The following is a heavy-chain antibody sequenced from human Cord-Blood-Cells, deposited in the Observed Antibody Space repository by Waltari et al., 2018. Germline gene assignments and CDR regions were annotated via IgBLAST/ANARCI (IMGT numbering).Heavy chain of an antibody. Sequence: QVQLVQSGAEVKKPGASVKVSCKASGYTFPGYYMHWVRQAPGQGLEWMGWINPNSGGTNYAQKFQGRVTMTRDTSISTAYMELSRLRSDDTAVYYCASLRRNPVIAIPHYYYMDVWGKGTTVTVSS. CDR2: INPNSGGT. CDR3: ASLRRNPVIAIPHYYYMDV. CDR1: GYTFPGYY. J-gene: IGHJ6*03. V-gene: IGHV1-2*02. D-gene: IGHD2-21*01.